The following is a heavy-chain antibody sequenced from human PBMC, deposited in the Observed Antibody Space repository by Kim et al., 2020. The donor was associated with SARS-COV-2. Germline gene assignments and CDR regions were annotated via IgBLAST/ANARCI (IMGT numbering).Heavy chain of an antibody. CDR2: INPNSGGT. J-gene: IGHJ6*02. Sequence: ASVKVSCKASGYTFTGYYMHWVRQAPGQGLEWMGRINPNSGGTNYAQKFQGRVTMTRDTSISTAYMELSRLRSDDTAVYYCARQELGYCSSTSCKPGRTYYYYGMDVWGQGTTVTVSS. CDR3: ARQELGYCSSTSCKPGRTYYYYGMDV. D-gene: IGHD2-2*01. CDR1: GYTFTGYY. V-gene: IGHV1-2*06.